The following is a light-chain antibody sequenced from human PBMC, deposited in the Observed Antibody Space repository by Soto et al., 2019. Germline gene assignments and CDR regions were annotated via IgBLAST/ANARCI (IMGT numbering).Light chain of an antibody. J-gene: IGKJ4*01. V-gene: IGKV3-15*01. Sequence: EIVMTQSPATLSVSPGQRATLSCRASQSLSSNLAWYQQNPGQAPRLIIYGASTRATGIPARFSGSGSGTEFTLTISSLKSEDFKVYYCQQYNNWPLTVGGGTKVDI. CDR1: QSLSSN. CDR3: QQYNNWPLT. CDR2: GAS.